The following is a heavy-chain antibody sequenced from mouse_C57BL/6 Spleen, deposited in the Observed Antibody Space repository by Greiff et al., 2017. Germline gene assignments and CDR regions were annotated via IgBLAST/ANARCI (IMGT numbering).Heavy chain of an antibody. V-gene: IGHV1-50*01. J-gene: IGHJ1*03. D-gene: IGHD1-1*01. CDR2: IDPSDSYT. CDR3: ARYYCGNRYFDV. Sequence: QVQLQQPGAELVKPGASVKLSCKASGYTFTSYWLQWVKQRPGQGLEWIGEIDPSDSYTNYKQKFKGKATLTVDTSSCTAYMQLSNLTTEDSAVYYCARYYCGNRYFDVWGTGTTVTVSS. CDR1: GYTFTSYW.